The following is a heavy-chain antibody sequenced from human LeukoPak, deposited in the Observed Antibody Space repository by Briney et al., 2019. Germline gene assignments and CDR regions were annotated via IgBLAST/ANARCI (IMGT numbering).Heavy chain of an antibody. CDR1: GGSISSSSYY. D-gene: IGHD3-10*01. Sequence: SETLSLTCTVSGGSISSSSYYWGWIRQPPGKGLEWIGSIYYSGSTYYNPSLKSRVTISVDTSKNQFSLKLSSVTAADTAVYYCARAKYYYGSGTRFDPWGQGTLVTVSS. CDR2: IYYSGST. V-gene: IGHV4-39*07. J-gene: IGHJ5*02. CDR3: ARAKYYYGSGTRFDP.